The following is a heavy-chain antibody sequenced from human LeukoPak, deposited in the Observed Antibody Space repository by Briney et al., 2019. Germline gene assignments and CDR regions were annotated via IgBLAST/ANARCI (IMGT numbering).Heavy chain of an antibody. J-gene: IGHJ4*02. CDR2: ISSSSSYI. CDR3: ARDATMARGRDYFDY. CDR1: GFTFSSYS. Sequence: GGSLRLSCAASGFTFSSYSMNWVRQAPGKGLEWVSSISSSSSYIYYADSVKGRFTISRDNAKNSLYLQMNSLRAEDTAVYYCARDATMARGRDYFDYWGQGTLVTVSS. V-gene: IGHV3-21*01. D-gene: IGHD3-10*01.